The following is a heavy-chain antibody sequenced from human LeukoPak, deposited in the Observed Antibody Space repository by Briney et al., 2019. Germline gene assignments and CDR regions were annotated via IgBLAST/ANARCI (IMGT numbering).Heavy chain of an antibody. J-gene: IGHJ4*02. D-gene: IGHD3-16*02. Sequence: ASVKVSCKASGYTFTSYDINWVRQATGQGLEWMGWMNPNSGNTGYAQKFQGRVTMTRNTSISTAYMELSSLRSEDTAVYYCARARFITFGGVIGLDYWGQGTLVTVSS. CDR1: GYTFTSYD. CDR2: MNPNSGNT. V-gene: IGHV1-8*01. CDR3: ARARFITFGGVIGLDY.